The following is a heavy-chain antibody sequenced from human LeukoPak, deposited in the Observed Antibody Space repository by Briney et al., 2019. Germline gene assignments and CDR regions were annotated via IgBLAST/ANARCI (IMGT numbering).Heavy chain of an antibody. CDR2: ISPYNGNT. V-gene: IGHV1-18*01. J-gene: IGHJ4*02. D-gene: IGHD6-19*01. CDR1: GYDFTSVG. Sequence: ASVKVSCKASGYDFTSVGITWVRRAPGQGLEWMGWISPYNGNTRYAQKFQSRVDMTTDTSTTTAYMELRGLRFNDTAVYYCARAGSGSGWYFDYWGQGTLVTVSS. CDR3: ARAGSGSGWYFDY.